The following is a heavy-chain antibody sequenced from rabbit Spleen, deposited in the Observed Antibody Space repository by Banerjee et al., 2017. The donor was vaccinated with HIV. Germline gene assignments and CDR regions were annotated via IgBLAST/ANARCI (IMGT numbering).Heavy chain of an antibody. J-gene: IGHJ4*01. V-gene: IGHV1S47*01. CDR2: IDPIFGST. Sequence: QEQLVESGGGLVQPGGSLKLSCKASGFDFSSYGVSWVRQAPGKGLEWIGYIDPIFGSTYYASWSKGRFTISSHNAQNTLYLQLNSLTAADTATYFCVRDSWDCNLWGPGTLVTV. CDR1: GFDFSSYG. CDR3: VRDSWDCNL. D-gene: IGHD4-2*01.